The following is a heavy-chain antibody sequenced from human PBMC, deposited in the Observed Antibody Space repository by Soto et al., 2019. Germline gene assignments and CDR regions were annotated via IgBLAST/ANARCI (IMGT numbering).Heavy chain of an antibody. Sequence: GGSLRLSCAASGFTFSDYYMSWIRQAPGKGLEWVSYISSSGSTIYYADSVKGRFTISRDNAKNSLYLQMNSLRAEDTAVYYCARDRFPTTVTTRPNAFDIWGQGTMVTVSS. V-gene: IGHV3-11*01. D-gene: IGHD4-4*01. CDR1: GFTFSDYY. CDR2: ISSSGSTI. J-gene: IGHJ3*02. CDR3: ARDRFPTTVTTRPNAFDI.